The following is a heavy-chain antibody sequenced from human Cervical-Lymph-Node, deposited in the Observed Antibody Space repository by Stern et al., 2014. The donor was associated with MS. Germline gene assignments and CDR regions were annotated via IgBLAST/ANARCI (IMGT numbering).Heavy chain of an antibody. CDR2: IYPTDPDI. CDR1: GHNFNRQW. J-gene: IGHJ4*02. D-gene: IGHD5-12*01. Sequence: VQLVESGAEVKKPGESLKISCKGSGHNFNRQWIAWVRQMPGQGLEWMGMIYPTDPDIRYSPSFQGQVTMSADRSISTAYLQWSSLKASDTAIYYCARLTDVDIVKTIASLDSWGQGTLVTVSS. CDR3: ARLTDVDIVKTIASLDS. V-gene: IGHV5-51*03.